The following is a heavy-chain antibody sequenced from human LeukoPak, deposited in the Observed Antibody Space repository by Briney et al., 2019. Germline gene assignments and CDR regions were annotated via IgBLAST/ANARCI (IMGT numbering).Heavy chain of an antibody. D-gene: IGHD3-22*01. Sequence: PSETLSLTCTVSGGSIRSTSYYWGWIRQPPGKGLEWIGTIYYSGSTYYNPSLKSRVTISVDTSKNQFSLKLSSVTAADTAVYYCAREFGYYYDSTGPGGFDYWGQGTLVTVSS. CDR2: IYYSGST. CDR1: GGSIRSTSYY. CDR3: AREFGYYYDSTGPGGFDY. V-gene: IGHV4-39*07. J-gene: IGHJ4*02.